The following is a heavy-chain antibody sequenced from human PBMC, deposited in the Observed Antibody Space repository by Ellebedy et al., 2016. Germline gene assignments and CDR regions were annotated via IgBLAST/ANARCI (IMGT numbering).Heavy chain of an antibody. D-gene: IGHD4-17*01. CDR1: GGSISSYY. Sequence: SETLSLTXTVSGGSISSYYWGWIRQPPGKGLEWIGSIYYSGSTNYNPSLKSRVTISVDTSKNQFSLKLSSVTAADTAVYYCARGGKGYGDPKGLDYWGQGTLVTVSS. CDR3: ARGGKGYGDPKGLDY. J-gene: IGHJ4*02. V-gene: IGHV4-59*01. CDR2: IYYSGST.